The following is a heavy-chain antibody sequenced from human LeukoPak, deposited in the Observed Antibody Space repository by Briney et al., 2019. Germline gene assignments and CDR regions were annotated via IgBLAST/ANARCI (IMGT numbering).Heavy chain of an antibody. V-gene: IGHV3-23*01. D-gene: IGHD3-16*02. CDR1: GFTVSTYA. CDR3: AKVYVWGSYRYFDY. Sequence: GGSLRLSCAASGFTVSTYAMSWVRQAPGKGLEWVSAISGSGGSTYFADSVKGRFTISRDNSKNTLYLQMNSLRAEDTAVYYCAKVYVWGSYRYFDYWGQGTLVTVSS. J-gene: IGHJ4*02. CDR2: ISGSGGST.